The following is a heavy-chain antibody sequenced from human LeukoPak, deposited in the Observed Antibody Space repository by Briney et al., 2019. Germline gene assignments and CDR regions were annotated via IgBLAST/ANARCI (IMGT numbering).Heavy chain of an antibody. Sequence: SQTLSLTCTVSGGSIGNSYFWGWIRQPPGKGLEWIGRIYYSGSTDYNPSLKSRVTISVDTSKNQFSLKLSSVTAAETAVYYCARHDIGGRAGVLLWGQGTLVTVSS. CDR3: ARHDIGGRAGVLL. D-gene: IGHD3-10*01. CDR1: GGSIGNSYF. CDR2: IYYSGST. J-gene: IGHJ4*02. V-gene: IGHV4-39*01.